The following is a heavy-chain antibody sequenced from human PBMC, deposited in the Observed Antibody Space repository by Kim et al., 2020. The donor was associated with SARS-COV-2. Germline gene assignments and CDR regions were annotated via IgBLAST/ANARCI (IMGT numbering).Heavy chain of an antibody. CDR1: GGSFSGYY. CDR2: INHSGST. J-gene: IGHJ4*02. D-gene: IGHD3-9*01. CDR3: ARGHSLRYFDWLLGPGPYFDY. Sequence: SETLSLTCAVYGGSFSGYYWSWIRQPPGKGLEWIGEINHSGSTNYNPSLKSRVTISVDTSKNQFSLKLSSVTAADTAVYYCARGHSLRYFDWLLGPGPYFDYWGQGTLVTVSS. V-gene: IGHV4-34*01.